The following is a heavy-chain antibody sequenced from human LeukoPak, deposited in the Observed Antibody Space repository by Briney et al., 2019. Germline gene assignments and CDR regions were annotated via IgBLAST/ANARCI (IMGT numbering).Heavy chain of an antibody. J-gene: IGHJ3*02. Sequence: SETLSLTCTVSGGSISSHYWSWIRQPPGQGLEWIGYVHYSGSTNYNPSLKSRVTISVDTSKNQFSLKLSSVTAADTAVYYCARENVGLVGIWGQGTMVTVSS. CDR1: GGSISSHY. V-gene: IGHV4-59*11. CDR3: ARENVGLVGI. D-gene: IGHD2-8*02. CDR2: VHYSGST.